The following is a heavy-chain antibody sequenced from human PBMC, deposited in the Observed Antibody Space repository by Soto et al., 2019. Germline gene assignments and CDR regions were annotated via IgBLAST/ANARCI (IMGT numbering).Heavy chain of an antibody. Sequence: QVQLVESGGGVVQPGRSLRLSCVASGFTFSSFGMHWVRQAPGKGLEWVSVIWYDGSDKYYVDSVKGRFTVSRDNSKNTLYLQMNSLRAEDTAVYYCARASYSYASGGDNGMDVWGQGTTVTVSS. CDR3: ARASYSYASGGDNGMDV. D-gene: IGHD3-10*01. CDR2: IWYDGSDK. J-gene: IGHJ6*02. CDR1: GFTFSSFG. V-gene: IGHV3-33*01.